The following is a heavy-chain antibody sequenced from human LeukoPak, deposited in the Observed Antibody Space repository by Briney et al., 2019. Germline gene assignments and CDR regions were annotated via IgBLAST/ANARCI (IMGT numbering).Heavy chain of an antibody. J-gene: IGHJ5*02. CDR2: ISGSGGST. CDR1: GFTFSSYA. Sequence: GGSLSLSCAASGFTFSSYAMSWVRQAPGKGLEWVSVISGSGGSTYYADSVKGRFTISRDNSKNTLYLQMNSLRAEDTAVYYCAKDVGHNWFDPWGQGTLVTVSS. V-gene: IGHV3-23*01. D-gene: IGHD1-26*01. CDR3: AKDVGHNWFDP.